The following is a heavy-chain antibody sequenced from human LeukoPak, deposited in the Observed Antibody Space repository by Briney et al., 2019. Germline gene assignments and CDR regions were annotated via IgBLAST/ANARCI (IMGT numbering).Heavy chain of an antibody. Sequence: SETLSLTCTVSGGSISTYYWSWIRQPPGKGLEWIGYIHYSGSTNYNPSLKSRVTISVDTSKNQFSLKLSSVTAADTAVYYCARLRTGYSSGWFLDYWDQGTLVTVSS. CDR3: ARLRTGYSSGWFLDY. CDR1: GGSISTYY. V-gene: IGHV4-59*08. D-gene: IGHD6-19*01. CDR2: IHYSGST. J-gene: IGHJ4*02.